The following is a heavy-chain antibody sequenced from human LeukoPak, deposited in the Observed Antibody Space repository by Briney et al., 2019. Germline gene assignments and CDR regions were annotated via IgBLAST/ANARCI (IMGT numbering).Heavy chain of an antibody. D-gene: IGHD6-19*01. J-gene: IGHJ5*02. Sequence: ASVKVSCKASGYTFTSYSISWVRQAPGQGLEWMGWISAYSGNTNYAQKFQGRVTMTTDTSTSTAYMELRSLRSDDTAVYYCARDSSGWYHWFDPWGQGTRDTVSS. V-gene: IGHV1-18*01. CDR3: ARDSSGWYHWFDP. CDR1: GYTFTSYS. CDR2: ISAYSGNT.